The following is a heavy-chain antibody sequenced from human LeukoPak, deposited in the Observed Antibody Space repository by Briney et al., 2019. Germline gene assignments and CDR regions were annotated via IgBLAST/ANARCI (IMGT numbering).Heavy chain of an antibody. V-gene: IGHV3-53*01. J-gene: IGHJ3*02. CDR2: IYSGGST. D-gene: IGHD5/OR15-5a*01. CDR3: ARDWSTPLDAFDI. Sequence: GGSLRLSCAASGFTVSSNYMSWVRQAPGKGLEWVSVIYSGGSTYYADSVKGRFTTSRDNSKNTLYLQMNSLRAEDTAVYYCARDWSTPLDAFDIWGQGTMVTVSS. CDR1: GFTVSSNY.